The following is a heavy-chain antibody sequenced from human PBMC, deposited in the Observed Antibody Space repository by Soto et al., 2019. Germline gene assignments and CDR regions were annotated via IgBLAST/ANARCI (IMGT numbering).Heavy chain of an antibody. CDR3: ARDGVDTATGYYYGMDV. CDR1: GYTFTSYG. D-gene: IGHD5-18*01. J-gene: IGHJ6*02. CDR2: ISAYNGNT. Sequence: QDQLVQSGAEVKKPGASVKVSCKAPGYTFTSYGISWVRQAPGQGLEWMGWISAYNGNTNYAQKLQGRVTMTTDTSTSTAYMELRSLRSDDTAVYYCARDGVDTATGYYYGMDVWGQGTTVTVSS. V-gene: IGHV1-18*01.